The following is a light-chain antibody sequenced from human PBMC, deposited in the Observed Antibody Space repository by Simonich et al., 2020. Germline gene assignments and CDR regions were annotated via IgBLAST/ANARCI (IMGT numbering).Light chain of an antibody. J-gene: IGLJ2*01. CDR3: CSYAGSSTVV. CDR2: EGS. Sequence: QSALTQPASVSGSPGQSITISCTGTSREVGIYNLVSWYQQHPGKAPKLMIYEGSKRPSGVSNRFSGSKSGNTASLTISGLQAEDEADYYCCSYAGSSTVVFGGGTKLTVL. V-gene: IGLV2-23*01. CDR1: SREVGIYNL.